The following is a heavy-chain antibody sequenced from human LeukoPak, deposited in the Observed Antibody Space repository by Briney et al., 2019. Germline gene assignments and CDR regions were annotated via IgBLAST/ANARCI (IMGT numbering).Heavy chain of an antibody. CDR2: ISSSSSYI. CDR3: ARGTYLGWLTYYFDY. Sequence: PGGSLRLSCAASGFTFSSYSMNWVRQAPGKGLEWVSSISSSSSYIYYADSVKGRFTISRDNAKNSLYLQMNSLRAEDTAVYYCARGTYLGWLTYYFDYWGQGTLVTVSS. J-gene: IGHJ4*02. CDR1: GFTFSSYS. V-gene: IGHV3-21*01. D-gene: IGHD3-3*02.